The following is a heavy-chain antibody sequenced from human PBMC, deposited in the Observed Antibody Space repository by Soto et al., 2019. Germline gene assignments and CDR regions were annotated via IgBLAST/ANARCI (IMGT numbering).Heavy chain of an antibody. CDR3: AXXXXXXXGMDV. CDR1: GFALSTSGVG. CDR2: IYWDDDK. V-gene: IGHV2-5*02. Sequence: QITLKESGPTLVKPTQTLTXTCTFSGFALSTSGVGVGWIRQPPGKALEWLALIYWDDDKRYSPSLKSRLTITKDSSKNQVVLIMTNMDPVDTAXXXXAXXXXXXXGMDVWGQGTTVTVSS. J-gene: IGHJ6*02.